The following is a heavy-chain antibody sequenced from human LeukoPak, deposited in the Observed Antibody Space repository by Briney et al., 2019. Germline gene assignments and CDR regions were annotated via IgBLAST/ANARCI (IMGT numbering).Heavy chain of an antibody. CDR3: ARDATVTYYYDSSGYNPYFDY. D-gene: IGHD3-22*01. CDR2: IWYDGSNK. V-gene: IGHV3-33*08. Sequence: GGSLRLSCAASGFTFSSYAMSWVRQAPGKGLEWVAVIWYDGSNKYYADSVKGRFTISRDNSKNTLYLQMNSLRAEDTAVYYCARDATVTYYYDSSGYNPYFDYWGQGTLVTVPS. CDR1: GFTFSSYA. J-gene: IGHJ4*02.